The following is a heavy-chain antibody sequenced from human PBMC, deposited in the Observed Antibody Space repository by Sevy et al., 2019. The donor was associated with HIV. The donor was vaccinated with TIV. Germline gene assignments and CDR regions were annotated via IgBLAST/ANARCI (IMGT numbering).Heavy chain of an antibody. CDR1: GGSISSGDYY. D-gene: IGHD2-2*01. V-gene: IGHV4-30-4*01. CDR3: ARYCIGTSPHNWFDP. Sequence: SETLSLTCTVSGGSISSGDYYWSWMRQPPGKGLEWIGYIYYSGTTYYNPSLKSRVTISVDTSNNHFSLKLNSVTAADTAADYCARYCIGTSPHNWFDPWGQGTLVTVSS. J-gene: IGHJ5*02. CDR2: IYYSGTT.